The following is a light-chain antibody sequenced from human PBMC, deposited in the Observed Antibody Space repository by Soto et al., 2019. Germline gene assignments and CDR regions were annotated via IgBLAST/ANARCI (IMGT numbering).Light chain of an antibody. J-gene: IGLJ1*01. CDR2: EVS. V-gene: IGLV2-8*01. CDR3: SSYAGSNKSV. Sequence: QSVLTQPPSASGSPGQSVTSSCTGTSSDVGGYNYVSWYQQHPGKAPKLMISEVSKRPSGVPDSFSGSKSGNTASLTVSGLQPEDEADYYCSSYAGSNKSVFGTGTPVTVL. CDR1: SSDVGGYNY.